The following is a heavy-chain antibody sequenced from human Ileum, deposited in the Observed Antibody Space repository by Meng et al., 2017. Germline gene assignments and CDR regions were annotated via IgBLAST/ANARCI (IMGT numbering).Heavy chain of an antibody. V-gene: IGHV4-4*02. CDR3: AREWSGSYRHFDY. D-gene: IGHD1-26*01. J-gene: IGHJ4*02. CDR1: GGSISTSDW. Sequence: QVQLQPPGPGLLKSSGTLSLTCAGSGGSISTSDWWSWVRQPPGKGLEWIGEIHHSGSTNYNPSLKSRVTISVDKSKNQFSLKLNSVTAADTAVYYCAREWSGSYRHFDYWGQGTLVTVSS. CDR2: IHHSGST.